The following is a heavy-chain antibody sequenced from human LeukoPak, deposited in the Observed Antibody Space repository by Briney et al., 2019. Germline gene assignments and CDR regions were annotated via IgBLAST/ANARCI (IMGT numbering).Heavy chain of an antibody. Sequence: KTGGSLRLSCAASGFTFSSYSMNWVRQAPGKGLEWVSSISSSSSYIYYADSVKGRFTICRDNAKNSLYLQMNSLRAEDTAVYYCAIDYYDSRGGFDYWGQGTLVTVSS. CDR3: AIDYYDSRGGFDY. CDR1: GFTFSSYS. D-gene: IGHD3-22*01. V-gene: IGHV3-21*01. J-gene: IGHJ4*02. CDR2: ISSSSSYI.